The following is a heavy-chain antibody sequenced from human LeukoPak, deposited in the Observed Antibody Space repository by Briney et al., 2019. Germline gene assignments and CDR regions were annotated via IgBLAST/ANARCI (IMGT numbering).Heavy chain of an antibody. J-gene: IGHJ6*03. D-gene: IGHD1-1*01. V-gene: IGHV4-39*01. CDR2: IYYSGST. Sequence: PSETLSLTCTVSGGSISSSSYYWGWIRQPPGKGLEWIGSIYYSGSTYYNPSLKSRVTISVDTSKNQFSLKLSPVTAADTAVYYCARHIRTGTYYYYYMDVWGKGTTVTVSS. CDR3: ARHIRTGTYYYYYMDV. CDR1: GGSISSSSYY.